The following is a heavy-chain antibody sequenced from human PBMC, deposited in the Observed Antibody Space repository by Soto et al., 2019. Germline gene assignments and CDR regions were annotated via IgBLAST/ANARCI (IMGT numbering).Heavy chain of an antibody. Sequence: QVQLVQSGAEVKKPGSSVRVSCKASGGTFSYYAISWVRQAPGQGLEWMGRIIPILGITKYAQKFQGRVTITADTSRGTAVMQLSGLRSGDTAVYYCARATVPRYCFDYWGQGPLVTVSS. D-gene: IGHD1-20*01. CDR3: ARATVPRYCFDY. J-gene: IGHJ4*02. V-gene: IGHV1-69*04. CDR1: GGTFSYYA. CDR2: IIPILGIT.